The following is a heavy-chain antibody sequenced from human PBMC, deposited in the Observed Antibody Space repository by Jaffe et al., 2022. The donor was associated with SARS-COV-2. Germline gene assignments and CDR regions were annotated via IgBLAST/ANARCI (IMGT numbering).Heavy chain of an antibody. D-gene: IGHD3-22*01. CDR2: ISSSSSTI. V-gene: IGHV3-48*01. CDR1: GFTFSSYS. Sequence: EVQLVESGGGLVQPGGSLRLSCAASGFTFSSYSMNWVRQAPGKGLEWVSYISSSSSTIYYADSVKGRFTISRDNAKNSLYLQMNSLRAEDTAVYYCATNPGYDSSGYYTHYYYYYMDVWGKGTTVTVSS. CDR3: ATNPGYDSSGYYTHYYYYYMDV. J-gene: IGHJ6*03.